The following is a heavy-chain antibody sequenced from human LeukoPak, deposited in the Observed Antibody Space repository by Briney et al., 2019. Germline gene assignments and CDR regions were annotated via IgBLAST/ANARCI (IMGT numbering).Heavy chain of an antibody. CDR3: ARGGPGTYNWNHLDY. D-gene: IGHD1-14*01. CDR2: ISAYNGNT. Sequence: ASVKFTCKASGYTFTSYGIRWVRQAPGQGIEWMGWISAYNGNTNYAQKLQGRVTMTTDPSTSTAYMELRSLRSDDTAVYYCARGGPGTYNWNHLDYWGQGTLVTVSS. CDR1: GYTFTSYG. V-gene: IGHV1-18*01. J-gene: IGHJ4*02.